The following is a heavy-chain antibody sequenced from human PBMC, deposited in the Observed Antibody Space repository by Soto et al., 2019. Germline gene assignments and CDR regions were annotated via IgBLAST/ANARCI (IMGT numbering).Heavy chain of an antibody. D-gene: IGHD3-3*01. CDR2: TSYTGNT. CDR3: ARGINYDPKDEYYYCYGMAV. V-gene: IGHV4-59*02. CDR1: VGSVTSHH. J-gene: IGHJ6*01. Sequence: PSETLSLTCFVSVGSVTSHHWSLIRQCPGQGLQWIAYTSYTGNTNYNPSLKSRVTISVDTPKNQFSLKLSSVTAADTAVYYCARGINYDPKDEYYYCYGMAVWGQGTTVTVSS.